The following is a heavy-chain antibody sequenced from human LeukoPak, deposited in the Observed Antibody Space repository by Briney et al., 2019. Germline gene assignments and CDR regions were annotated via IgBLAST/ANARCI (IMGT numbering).Heavy chain of an antibody. CDR2: FYSGGST. J-gene: IGHJ3*02. Sequence: PGGSLRLSCAASGFTFSSYAMSWVRQAPGKGLEWVSVFYSGGSTYYADSVKGRFTISRDNSKNTLYLQMNSLRAEDTAVYYCARGKNCGGDCFAFDIWGQGTMVTVSS. D-gene: IGHD2-21*02. CDR1: GFTFSSYA. CDR3: ARGKNCGGDCFAFDI. V-gene: IGHV3-53*01.